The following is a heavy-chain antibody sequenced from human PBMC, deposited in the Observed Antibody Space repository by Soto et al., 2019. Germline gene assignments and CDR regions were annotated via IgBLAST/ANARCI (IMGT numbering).Heavy chain of an antibody. CDR3: AREETVWPLAYGLDV. CDR1: GFTFSSYS. Sequence: GGSLRLSCAASGFTFSSYSIHWVRQAPGKGLEWVSAITRNNDIYYADSVKGRFTISRDNAQNSVSLQMDSLRAEDTAVYYCAREETVWPLAYGLDVGGQGTTVTVSS. V-gene: IGHV3-21*01. CDR2: ITRNNDI. D-gene: IGHD2-21*02. J-gene: IGHJ6*02.